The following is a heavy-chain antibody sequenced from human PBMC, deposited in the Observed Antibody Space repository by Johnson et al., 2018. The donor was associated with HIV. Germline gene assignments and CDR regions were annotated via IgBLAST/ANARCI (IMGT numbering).Heavy chain of an antibody. J-gene: IGHJ3*02. CDR1: GFSFSSYA. CDR3: ARGGCSGGSCYSHDAFDI. CDR2: ISYDGSNK. Sequence: VQLLESGGGVVQPGRSLRLSCAASGFSFSSYAMHWVRQAPGQGLEWVAVISYDGSNKYYADSVKGRFTIYRDNSKNTLYLQMNSLRAEDTAVYYCARGGCSGGSCYSHDAFDIWGQGTMVTVSS. V-gene: IGHV3-30-3*01. D-gene: IGHD2-15*01.